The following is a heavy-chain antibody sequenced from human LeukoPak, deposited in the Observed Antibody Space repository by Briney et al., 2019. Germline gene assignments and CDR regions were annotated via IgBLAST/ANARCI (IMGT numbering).Heavy chain of an antibody. J-gene: IGHJ4*02. Sequence: SETLSLTCAVYGGSFSGYYWSWIRQPPGKGLEWIGEINHSGSTNYNPSLKSRVTISVDTSKNQFSLKLSYVTAADTAVYYCERLRGYSGYEADYWGQGTLVSVSS. CDR1: GGSFSGYY. CDR2: INHSGST. V-gene: IGHV4-34*01. CDR3: ERLRGYSGYEADY. D-gene: IGHD5-12*01.